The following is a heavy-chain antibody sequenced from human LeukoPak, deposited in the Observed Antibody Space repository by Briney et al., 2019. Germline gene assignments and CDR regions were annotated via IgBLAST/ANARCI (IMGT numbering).Heavy chain of an antibody. J-gene: IGHJ5*02. D-gene: IGHD1-14*01. CDR3: AKEYLSGFDP. CDR2: ISHDGNNK. CDR1: GFTFSSYG. Sequence: PGRSLRLSCAASGFTFSSYGMHWVRQAPGKGLEGAAIISHDGNNKYYADSVKGRFTISRDNSKNTLYLQMNSLRAEDTAVYYCAKEYLSGFDPWGQGTLVTVSS. V-gene: IGHV3-30*18.